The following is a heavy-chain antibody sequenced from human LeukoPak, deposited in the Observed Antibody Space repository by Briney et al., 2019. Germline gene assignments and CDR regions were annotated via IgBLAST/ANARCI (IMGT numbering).Heavy chain of an antibody. V-gene: IGHV3-30*18. Sequence: GRSLRLSCAASGFTFSSYGMHWVRQAPGKGLEWVAVISYDGSNKYYADSVKGRFTISRDNSKNTLYLQMNSLRAEDTAVYYCAKDQGYCGSGSYYNGDAYWGQGTLVTVSS. J-gene: IGHJ4*02. CDR1: GFTFSSYG. CDR3: AKDQGYCGSGSYYNGDAY. CDR2: ISYDGSNK. D-gene: IGHD3-10*01.